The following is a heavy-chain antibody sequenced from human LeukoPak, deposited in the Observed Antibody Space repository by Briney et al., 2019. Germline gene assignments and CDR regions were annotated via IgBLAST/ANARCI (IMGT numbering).Heavy chain of an antibody. CDR1: GCSLSSGSYY. Sequence: PSETLSLTCTVSGCSLSSGSYYWSWIRQPAGKGLEWIGRIYTSGSTNYNPSLKSRVTISVDTSKNQFSLKLSSVTAADTAVYYCASGLRYFDLYYWGQGTLVTVSS. V-gene: IGHV4-61*02. D-gene: IGHD3-9*01. CDR3: ASGLRYFDLYY. CDR2: IYTSGST. J-gene: IGHJ4*02.